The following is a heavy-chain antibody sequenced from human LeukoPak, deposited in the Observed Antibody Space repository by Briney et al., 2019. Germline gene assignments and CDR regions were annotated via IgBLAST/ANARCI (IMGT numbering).Heavy chain of an antibody. J-gene: IGHJ4*02. CDR3: AGEAFFGSSWYTFDY. Sequence: PGGSLRLPCAASGFTFSGSAMHWVRQASGKGLEWVGRIRSKANSYATAYAASVKGRFTISRDNAKNTLYLQMNSLRAEDTAVYYCAGEAFFGSSWYTFDYWGQGTLVTVSS. CDR2: IRSKANSYAT. CDR1: GFTFSGSA. V-gene: IGHV3-73*01. D-gene: IGHD6-13*01.